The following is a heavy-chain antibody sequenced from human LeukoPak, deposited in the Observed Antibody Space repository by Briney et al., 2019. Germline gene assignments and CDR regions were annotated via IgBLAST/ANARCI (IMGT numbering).Heavy chain of an antibody. J-gene: IGHJ1*01. CDR1: GFTFSSYA. Sequence: PEGSLRLSCAASGFTFSSYAMHWVRQAPGKGLEWVAVISYDGSNKYYADSVKGRFTISRDNSKNTLYLQMNSLRAEDTAVYYCARDSVYGDYLFQHWGQGTLVTVSS. V-gene: IGHV3-30-3*01. D-gene: IGHD4-17*01. CDR2: ISYDGSNK. CDR3: ARDSVYGDYLFQH.